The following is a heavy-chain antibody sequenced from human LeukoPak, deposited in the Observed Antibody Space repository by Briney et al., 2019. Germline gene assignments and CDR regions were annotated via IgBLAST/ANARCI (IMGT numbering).Heavy chain of an antibody. J-gene: IGHJ4*02. Sequence: ASVKVSCKASDYTFANNGFIWVRQAPGQGLEWMGWISAYNGNTKYAQKVQGRVTMTTDTSTSTAFMELRSLRSDDTAVYYCATGSKVAAHITAFDYWGQGTLVTVAS. D-gene: IGHD1-20*01. CDR2: ISAYNGNT. CDR3: ATGSKVAAHITAFDY. CDR1: DYTFANNG. V-gene: IGHV1-18*01.